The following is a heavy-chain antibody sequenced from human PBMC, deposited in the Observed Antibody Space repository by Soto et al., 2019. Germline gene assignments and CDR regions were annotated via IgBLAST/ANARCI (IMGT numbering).Heavy chain of an antibody. V-gene: IGHV1-69*01. CDR3: ACGGTTVNRRLDF. Sequence: QVQVVQSGAEVKKPGSSVRVSCKASGGTSSSYAITWMRQAPGQGLEWMGGIIPILDTTDYAQKFQGRVSFTADESTSTVYRERSSLTSEDTAVYYCACGGTTVNRRLDFWGQGPLVTVSP. CDR1: GGTSSSYA. CDR2: IIPILDTT. J-gene: IGHJ4*02. D-gene: IGHD4-4*01.